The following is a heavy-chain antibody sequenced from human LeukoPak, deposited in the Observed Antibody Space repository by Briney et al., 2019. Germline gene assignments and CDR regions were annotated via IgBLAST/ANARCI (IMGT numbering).Heavy chain of an antibody. J-gene: IGHJ4*02. D-gene: IGHD6-13*01. CDR1: GFTVSSNY. CDR2: ISSSSSYI. CDR3: ARDRGSSRDY. V-gene: IGHV3-21*01. Sequence: GGSLRLSCAASGFTVSSNYMNWVRQAPGKGLEWVSSISSSSSYIYYADSVKGRFTISRDNAKNSLYLQMNSLRAEDTAVYYCARDRGSSRDYWGQGTLVTVSS.